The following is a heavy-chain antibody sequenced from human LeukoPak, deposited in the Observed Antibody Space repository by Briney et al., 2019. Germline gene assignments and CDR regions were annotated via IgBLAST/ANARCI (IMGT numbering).Heavy chain of an antibody. CDR3: TKDMEWGMDV. Sequence: GGSLRLSCAASGFTFDRHTMHWVRQPPGKGPEWVSFIGWDGINIDYADSVKGRFTISRDNSKNFVYLQMHSLRTEDTALYYCTKDMEWGMDVWGQGTTVIVSS. V-gene: IGHV3-43*01. CDR2: IGWDGINI. CDR1: GFTFDRHT. D-gene: IGHD3-3*01. J-gene: IGHJ6*02.